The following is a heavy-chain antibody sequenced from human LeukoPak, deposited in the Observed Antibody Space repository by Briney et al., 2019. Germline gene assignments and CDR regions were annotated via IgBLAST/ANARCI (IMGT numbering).Heavy chain of an antibody. CDR2: ISGSGGST. V-gene: IGHV3-23*01. CDR3: AKDRDIVGAYDTFGI. Sequence: PGGSLRLSCAASGFTFSSYGMSWVRQAPGKGLEWLSVISGSGGSTYYGDSVKGRFTISRDNSKNTLYLQMNSLRAEDTAVYYCAKDRDIVGAYDTFGIWGQGTMVTVSS. J-gene: IGHJ3*02. D-gene: IGHD1-26*01. CDR1: GFTFSSYG.